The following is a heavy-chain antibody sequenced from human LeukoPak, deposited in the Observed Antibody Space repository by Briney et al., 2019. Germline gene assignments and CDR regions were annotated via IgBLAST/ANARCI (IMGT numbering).Heavy chain of an antibody. CDR3: ADSIVGATTFDY. V-gene: IGHV1-69*06. D-gene: IGHD1-26*01. J-gene: IGHJ4*02. CDR2: IIPIFGTA. CDR1: GYTFSSYA. Sequence: SVKVSCKASGYTFSSYAISWVRQAPGQGLEWMGGIIPIFGTANYAQKFQGRVTITADKSTSTAYMELSSLRSEDTAVYYCADSIVGATTFDYWGQGTLVTVSS.